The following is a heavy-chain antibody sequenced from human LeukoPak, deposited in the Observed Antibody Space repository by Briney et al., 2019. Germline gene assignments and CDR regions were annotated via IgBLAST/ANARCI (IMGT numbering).Heavy chain of an antibody. CDR1: GGSINSY. D-gene: IGHD3-10*01. CDR3: ARGSYGSGSYNY. J-gene: IGHJ4*02. V-gene: IGHV4-4*07. CDR2: ISGSGTI. Sequence: PSETLSLTCTVSGGSINSYWSWIRQPAGKGLEWIGRISGSGTITYNPALKRRLSISIDTSKNQFSLKLSSVTAADTAVYYCARGSYGSGSYNYWGQGTLVTVSS.